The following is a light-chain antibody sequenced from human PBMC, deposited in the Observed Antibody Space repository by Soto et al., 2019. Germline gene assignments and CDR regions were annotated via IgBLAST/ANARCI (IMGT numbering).Light chain of an antibody. Sequence: QSVLTQPPSASGSPGQSVTISCTGTNSDVGGYNYVSWYQQYPGKAPKLLIYEVTKRPSGVPDRFSGSKSGNTAYLTVSGLQAEDEAEYYCNSFAGSAKWGCGGGTKVTFL. CDR3: NSFAGSAKWG. V-gene: IGLV2-8*01. J-gene: IGLJ3*02. CDR2: EVT. CDR1: NSDVGGYNY.